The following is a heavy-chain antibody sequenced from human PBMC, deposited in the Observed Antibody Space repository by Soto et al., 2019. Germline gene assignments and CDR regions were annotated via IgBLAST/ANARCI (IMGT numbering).Heavy chain of an antibody. D-gene: IGHD6-13*01. CDR1: GYTFTSYA. V-gene: IGHV1-3*01. J-gene: IGHJ6*02. Sequence: ASVKVSCKASGYTFTSYAMHWVRQAPGQRLEWMGWINAGNGNTKYSQKFQGRVTITRDTSASTAYMELSSLRSEDTAVYYCAKVGIAAAGIVPDYYYYGMDVWGQGTTVTVSS. CDR3: AKVGIAAAGIVPDYYYYGMDV. CDR2: INAGNGNT.